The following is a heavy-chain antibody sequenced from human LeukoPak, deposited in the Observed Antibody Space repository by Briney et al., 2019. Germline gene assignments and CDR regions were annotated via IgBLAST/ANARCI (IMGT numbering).Heavy chain of an antibody. CDR2: IYYSGST. CDR3: ARHSGSSGYYYETYYYYYGMDV. J-gene: IGHJ6*02. Sequence: PSETLSLTCTVSGDSISSSSYYWGWIRQPPGKGLEWIVSIYYSGSTYYNPSLKSRVTISVDTSKNQFSLKLSSVTAAGTAVYYCARHSGSSGYYYETYYYYYGMDVWGQGTTVTVSS. V-gene: IGHV4-39*01. D-gene: IGHD3-22*01. CDR1: GDSISSSSYY.